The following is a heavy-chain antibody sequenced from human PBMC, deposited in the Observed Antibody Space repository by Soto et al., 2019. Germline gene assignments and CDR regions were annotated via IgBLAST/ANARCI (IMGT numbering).Heavy chain of an antibody. CDR2: ISYDGSHK. J-gene: IGHJ4*02. CDR3: ARGATRIVGGYFDY. Sequence: QVQLVESGGGVVQPGRSLRLSCAASGFTFSSYAMHWVRQAPGKGLEWVAVISYDGSHKYYADSVKGRFTISRDNSKITLYLQMNSLRAEDTAVYFCARGATRIVGGYFDYWGQGTLLTVSS. CDR1: GFTFSSYA. V-gene: IGHV3-30-3*01. D-gene: IGHD1-26*01.